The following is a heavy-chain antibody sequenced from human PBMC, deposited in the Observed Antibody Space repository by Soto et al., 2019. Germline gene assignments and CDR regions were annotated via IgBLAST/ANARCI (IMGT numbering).Heavy chain of an antibody. CDR3: AIAAYCSGATCYSGYNWFDP. Sequence: QVQLVQSGADVRKPGASVTVSCKGSGCTLSEVSIHWVRQTPGKGLEWMGGFDPENDETSYAQKFQGRVTLTEDTSTDTAYLEVRSLRSEDTAIYYCAIAAYCSGATCYSGYNWFDPWCQGTQVTVSS. J-gene: IGHJ5*02. D-gene: IGHD2-2*01. CDR1: GCTLSEVS. V-gene: IGHV1-24*01. CDR2: FDPENDET.